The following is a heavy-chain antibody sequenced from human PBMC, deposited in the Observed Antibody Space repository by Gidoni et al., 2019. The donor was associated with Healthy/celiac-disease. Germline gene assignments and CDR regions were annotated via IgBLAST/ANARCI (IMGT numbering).Heavy chain of an antibody. CDR1: GYPFPGYY. Sequence: QVQLVQSGAEVKKPGASVKVSCKASGYPFPGYYMHWVRQAPGQGLEWKGRINPNSGGTNDAQKFQGRVTMTRDTSISTAYMELSRLRSDDTAVYYCATPLTTTVGDYWGQGTLVTVSS. CDR3: ATPLTTTVGDY. CDR2: INPNSGGT. D-gene: IGHD4-17*01. J-gene: IGHJ4*02. V-gene: IGHV1-2*06.